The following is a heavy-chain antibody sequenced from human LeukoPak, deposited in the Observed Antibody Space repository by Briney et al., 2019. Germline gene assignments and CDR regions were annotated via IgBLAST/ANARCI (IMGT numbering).Heavy chain of an antibody. V-gene: IGHV3-49*03. D-gene: IGHD3-9*01. CDR2: IRSKAYGGTT. Sequence: GGSLRLSCAASGFTFSSYSMNWFRQAPGKGLEWVGFIRSKAYGGTTEYAASVKGRFTISRDDSKSIAYLQMNSLKTEDTAVYYCAKPTRYFDWLLAQITTEHPLNNWGQGTLVTVSS. CDR3: AKPTRYFDWLLAQITTEHPLNN. J-gene: IGHJ4*02. CDR1: GFTFSSYS.